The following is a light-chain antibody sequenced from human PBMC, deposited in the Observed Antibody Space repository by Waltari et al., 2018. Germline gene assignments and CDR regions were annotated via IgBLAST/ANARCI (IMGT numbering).Light chain of an antibody. J-gene: IGLJ1*01. CDR2: YDR. V-gene: IGLV3-21*04. Sequence: SYVVTQPPSVSVAPGETATITCAGDNIGTYSVHWYQQKAGQAPVLLIFYDRDRPSGIPDRFSGSNSGNTATLTISRVEAGDEARYYCHVWHPHVDPGVFGTGTEVTVL. CDR1: NIGTYS. CDR3: HVWHPHVDPGV.